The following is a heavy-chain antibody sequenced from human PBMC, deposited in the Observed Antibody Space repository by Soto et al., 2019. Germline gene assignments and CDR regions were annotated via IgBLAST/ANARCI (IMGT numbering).Heavy chain of an antibody. CDR2: IYPGDDPDT. Sequence: GASLKISCKGSGYRFSSYWIGWVRQMPGKGLEWMGIIYPGDDPDTKYSPSFQGQVTISADKSLSTAYLQWSSLKASDTAMYYCARGRSASWDGFLPFDYWGQGALVTVSS. D-gene: IGHD2-2*01. V-gene: IGHV5-51*01. J-gene: IGHJ4*02. CDR1: GYRFSSYW. CDR3: ARGRSASWDGFLPFDY.